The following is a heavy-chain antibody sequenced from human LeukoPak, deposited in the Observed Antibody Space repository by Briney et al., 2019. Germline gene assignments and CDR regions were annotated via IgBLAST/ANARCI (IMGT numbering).Heavy chain of an antibody. D-gene: IGHD3-22*01. V-gene: IGHV3-7*01. J-gene: IGHJ4*02. Sequence: GGSLRLXCAASGFTFSRHWMTWVRQAPGKGLESVANIKQDGSEKYYVDSVKGRFTISRDNAKNSLYLQMNSLRAEDTAVYYCVRDFEEYYYDSSGYIGYWGQETLVIVSS. CDR3: VRDFEEYYYDSSGYIGY. CDR2: IKQDGSEK. CDR1: GFTFSRHW.